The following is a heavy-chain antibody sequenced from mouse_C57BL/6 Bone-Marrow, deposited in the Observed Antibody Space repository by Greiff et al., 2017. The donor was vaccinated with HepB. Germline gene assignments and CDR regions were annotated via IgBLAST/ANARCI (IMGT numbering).Heavy chain of an antibody. CDR2: ISDGGSYT. CDR3: ARDYDYGGAMDY. J-gene: IGHJ4*01. V-gene: IGHV5-4*01. Sequence: EVQVVESGGGLVKPGGSLKLSCAASGFTFSSYAMSWVRQTPEKRLEWVATISDGGSYTYYPDNVKGRFTSSRDNAKNNLYLQMSHLKSEDTAMYYCARDYDYGGAMDYWGQGTSVTVSS. CDR1: GFTFSSYA. D-gene: IGHD2-4*01.